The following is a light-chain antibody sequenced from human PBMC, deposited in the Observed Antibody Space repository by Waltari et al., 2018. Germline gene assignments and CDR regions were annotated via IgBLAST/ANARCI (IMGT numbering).Light chain of an antibody. Sequence: DIQMTQSPSSLSASVGDRVTITCRASPAIGHYLAWYKQKPGRVHKLLISASSTLQSGVPSRFSGSGSGTEFTLTISSLLPEDVATYYCQQYSSVPLTFGAGTRVEIK. V-gene: IGKV1-27*01. CDR2: ASS. CDR1: PAIGHY. J-gene: IGKJ4*02. CDR3: QQYSSVPLT.